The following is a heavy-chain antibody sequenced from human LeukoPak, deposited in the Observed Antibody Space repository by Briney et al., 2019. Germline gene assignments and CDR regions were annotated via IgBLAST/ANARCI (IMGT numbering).Heavy chain of an antibody. Sequence: SETLSLTCTVSGGSISSGGYYWSWIRQHPGKGLEWIGYIYYSGSTYYNPSLKSRVTISVDTSKNQFSLKLSSVTAADTAVYYCATLGFWSGYEHWFDPWGQGTLVTVSS. CDR3: ATLGFWSGYEHWFDP. V-gene: IGHV4-31*03. CDR1: GGSISSGGYY. J-gene: IGHJ5*02. D-gene: IGHD3-3*01. CDR2: IYYSGST.